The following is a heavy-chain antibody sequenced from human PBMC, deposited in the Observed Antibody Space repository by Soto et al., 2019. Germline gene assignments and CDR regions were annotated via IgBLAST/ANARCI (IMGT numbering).Heavy chain of an antibody. V-gene: IGHV1-3*01. J-gene: IGHJ4*02. Sequence: ASVKVSCKLSVYTLTELSMHWVRQAPGQRLEWMGWINAGNGNTKYSQKFQGRVTITRDTSASTAYMELSSLRSEDTAVYYCARDLGGWPDYWGQGTLVTVSS. CDR3: ARDLGGWPDY. CDR1: VYTLTELS. CDR2: INAGNGNT. D-gene: IGHD2-15*01.